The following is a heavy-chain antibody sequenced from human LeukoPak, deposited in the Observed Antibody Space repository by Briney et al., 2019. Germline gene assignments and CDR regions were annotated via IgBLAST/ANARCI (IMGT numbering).Heavy chain of an antibody. CDR3: ARVGYSSGWYYFDY. Sequence: GGSLRLSCAASGFTFSSYEMNWVRQAPGKGLEWVSYISSSGSTTYYADSVKGRFTISRDNAKNSLYLQMNSLRAEDTALYHCARVGYSSGWYYFDYWGQGTLVTVSS. J-gene: IGHJ4*02. CDR1: GFTFSSYE. V-gene: IGHV3-48*03. CDR2: ISSSGSTT. D-gene: IGHD6-19*01.